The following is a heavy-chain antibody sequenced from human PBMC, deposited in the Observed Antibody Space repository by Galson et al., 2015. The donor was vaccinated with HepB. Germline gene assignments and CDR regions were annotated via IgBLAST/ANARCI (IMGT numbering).Heavy chain of an antibody. Sequence: SLRLSCAASGFTFGDYAMSWVRQAPGKGLEWVSFIRSNAYGGTTGYAASVKGRFTISRDDSKSIAYLQMNSLRTEDTAVYYCTRGHYDILTGSLYYFDYWGQGTLVTVSS. CDR2: IRSNAYGGTT. CDR3: TRGHYDILTGSLYYFDY. V-gene: IGHV3-49*04. CDR1: GFTFGDYA. D-gene: IGHD3-9*01. J-gene: IGHJ4*02.